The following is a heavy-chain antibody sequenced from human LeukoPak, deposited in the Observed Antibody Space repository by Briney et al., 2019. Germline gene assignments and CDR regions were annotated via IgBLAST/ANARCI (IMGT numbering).Heavy chain of an antibody. CDR2: ISWNSGSI. D-gene: IGHD3-10*01. J-gene: IGHJ4*02. CDR1: GFTFDDYA. V-gene: IGHV3-9*01. Sequence: PGGSLRLSCAASGFTFDDYAMHWVRQAPGKGLEWVSGISWNSGSIDYADSVKGRFTISRDNAKNSLYLQMNSLRAEDTALYYCAKDWNYDGSGSFWDWGQGTLVTVSS. CDR3: AKDWNYDGSGSFWD.